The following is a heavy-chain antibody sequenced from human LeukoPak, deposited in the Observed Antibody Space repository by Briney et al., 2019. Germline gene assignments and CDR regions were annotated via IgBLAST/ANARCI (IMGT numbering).Heavy chain of an antibody. J-gene: IGHJ4*02. CDR1: GGSFSGFY. CDR3: AGRNYYGSGSSDY. V-gene: IGHV4-34*01. Sequence: SETLSLTCAVYGGSFSGFYWSWIRQPPGKGLEWIGYIYHSGSTYYNPSLKSRVTISVDRSKNQFSPKLSSVTAADTAVYYCAGRNYYGSGSSDYWGQGTLVTVSS. D-gene: IGHD3-10*01. CDR2: IYHSGST.